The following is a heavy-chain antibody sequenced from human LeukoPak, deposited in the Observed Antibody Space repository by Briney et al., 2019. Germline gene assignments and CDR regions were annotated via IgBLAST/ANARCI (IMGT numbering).Heavy chain of an antibody. D-gene: IGHD4-17*01. Sequence: SETLSLTCTVSGGSISSGSYYWSWIRQPAGKGLEWVGRIYTSGSTNYNPSLKSRVTISVDTSKNQFSLKLSSVTAADTAVYYCARLSTVTTSFDYWGQGTLVTVSS. V-gene: IGHV4-61*02. J-gene: IGHJ4*02. CDR1: GGSISSGSYY. CDR3: ARLSTVTTSFDY. CDR2: IYTSGST.